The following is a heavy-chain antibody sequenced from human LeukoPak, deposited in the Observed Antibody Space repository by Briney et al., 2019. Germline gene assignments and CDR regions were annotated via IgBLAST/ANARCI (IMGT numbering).Heavy chain of an antibody. CDR2: IYYSGST. J-gene: IGHJ4*02. CDR1: GGSISSGGYY. Sequence: SQTLSLTCTVSGGSISSGGYYWSWIRQHPGKGLEWIGYIYYSGSTYYNPSLKSRVTISVDTSKNQFSLKLSSVTAADTAVYYCARDSREGLGTHYFDYWGQGTLVTVSS. D-gene: IGHD7-27*01. V-gene: IGHV4-31*03. CDR3: ARDSREGLGTHYFDY.